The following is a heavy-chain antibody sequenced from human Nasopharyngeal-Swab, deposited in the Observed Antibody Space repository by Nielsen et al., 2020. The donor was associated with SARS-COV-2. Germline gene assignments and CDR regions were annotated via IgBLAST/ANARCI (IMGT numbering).Heavy chain of an antibody. Sequence: SLKISCAASGFTFDDYAMHWVRQAPGKGLEWVSGISWNSGSIGYADSVKGRFTISRDNAKNSLYLQMNSLRAEDTALYYCAKDGGYSYGSYYYYYMDVWGKGTTVTVSS. J-gene: IGHJ6*03. CDR2: ISWNSGSI. CDR3: AKDGGYSYGSYYYYYMDV. CDR1: GFTFDDYA. V-gene: IGHV3-9*01. D-gene: IGHD5-18*01.